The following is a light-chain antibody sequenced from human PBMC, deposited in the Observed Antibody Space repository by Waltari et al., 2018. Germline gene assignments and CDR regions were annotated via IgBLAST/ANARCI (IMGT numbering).Light chain of an antibody. Sequence: DIQMTQSPSSLSASAGDRVTITCRASQSIAHYLNWYQQKPGKAPILLIYAASSLQFGVPSRFSGSGSGTDFTLAISSLQPEDFATYFCQQSYSAPHTFGGGTQVDIK. V-gene: IGKV1-39*01. CDR1: QSIAHY. J-gene: IGKJ4*01. CDR2: AAS. CDR3: QQSYSAPHT.